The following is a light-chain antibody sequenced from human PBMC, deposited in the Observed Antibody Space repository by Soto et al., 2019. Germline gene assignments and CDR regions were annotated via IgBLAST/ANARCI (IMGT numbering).Light chain of an antibody. V-gene: IGKV4-1*01. J-gene: IGKJ4*01. CDR2: WAS. CDR1: KSVLYSNNKDY. CDR3: QQYSSIPMT. Sequence: DIVMTQSPDSLAVSLGERATINCKSIKSVLYSNNKDYLAVYQQKPGQPPKLLIYWASTRESGVPGGFTGSGSGTDFTINLSSLQAEDVAVYYFQQYSSIPMTFGVGTNVAIK.